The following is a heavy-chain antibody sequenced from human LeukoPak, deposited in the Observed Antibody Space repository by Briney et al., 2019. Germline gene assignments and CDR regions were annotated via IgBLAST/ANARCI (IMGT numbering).Heavy chain of an antibody. J-gene: IGHJ4*02. CDR3: AARYIISLLVH. V-gene: IGHV3-30*01. CDR1: GFTFSSYA. CDR2: ISYSGSSI. D-gene: IGHD3-9*01. Sequence: GGSLRLSCAASGFTFSSYAMHWVRQAPGKGLEWVAVISYSGSSIYYADSVKGRFTISRDNSKNTLYLQMNSLRAEDTAVYYCAARYIISLLVHWGQGTRVSVST.